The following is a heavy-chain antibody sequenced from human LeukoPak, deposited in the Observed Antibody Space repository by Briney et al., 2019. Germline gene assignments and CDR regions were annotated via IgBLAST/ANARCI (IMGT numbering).Heavy chain of an antibody. V-gene: IGHV1-24*01. D-gene: IGHD3-10*01. CDR1: GYTFTSYY. J-gene: IGHJ4*02. CDR3: AIARDDGTARYYFDY. CDR2: FDPEDGET. Sequence: ASVTVSCKASGYTFTSYYMHWVRQAPGQGLEGMGGFDPEDGETIYAQKFQGRVTMTENTSTDTAYTEPSSRRSDDTAVYYCAIARDDGTARYYFDYWGQGTLVTVSS.